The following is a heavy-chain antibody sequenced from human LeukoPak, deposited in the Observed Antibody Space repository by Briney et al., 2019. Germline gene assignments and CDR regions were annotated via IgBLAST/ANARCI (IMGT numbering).Heavy chain of an antibody. D-gene: IGHD3-3*01. CDR1: GGSISSGSYY. V-gene: IGHV4-61*02. Sequence: PSETLSLTCTVSGGSISSGSYYWSWIRQPAGKGLEWIGRIYTSGSTNYNPSLKTRVTISVDTSKNQFSLKLSSGTAADTAVYYCARDRTYYDSTDATGGSDYYYYGMDVWGQGTTVTVSS. CDR3: ARDRTYYDSTDATGGSDYYYYGMDV. CDR2: IYTSGST. J-gene: IGHJ6*02.